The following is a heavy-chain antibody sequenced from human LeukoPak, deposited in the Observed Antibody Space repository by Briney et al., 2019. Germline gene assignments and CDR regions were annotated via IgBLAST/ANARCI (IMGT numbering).Heavy chain of an antibody. CDR1: GGTFSSYA. CDR2: IIPIFGTA. V-gene: IGHV1-69*05. Sequence: SVKVSCKASGGTFSSYAISWVRQAPGQGLEWMGGIIPIFGTANYAQKFQGRVTITTDESTSTAYMELSSLRSEDTAVYYCARGGFGELFLEYFQHWGQGTLVTVSS. J-gene: IGHJ1*01. CDR3: ARGGFGELFLEYFQH. D-gene: IGHD3-10*01.